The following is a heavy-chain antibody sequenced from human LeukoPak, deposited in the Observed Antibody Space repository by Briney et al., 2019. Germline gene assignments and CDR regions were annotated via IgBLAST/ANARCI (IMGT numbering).Heavy chain of an antibody. V-gene: IGHV3-23*01. CDR1: GFTFSSRA. CDR2: ISGSAGRT. CDR3: AKDRLRSSTSCYELLDY. D-gene: IGHD2-2*01. J-gene: IGHJ4*02. Sequence: GGSLRLSCAASGFTFSSRAMSWVRQAPGKGLEWVSGISGSAGRTYYADSVKGRFTISRDNSKNTLYVQMNSLRAEDTAVYYCAKDRLRSSTSCYELLDYWGQGTLVTVSS.